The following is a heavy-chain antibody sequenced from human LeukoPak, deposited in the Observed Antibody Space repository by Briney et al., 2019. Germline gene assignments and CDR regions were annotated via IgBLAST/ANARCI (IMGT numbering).Heavy chain of an antibody. V-gene: IGHV4-39*01. CDR2: IYYSGST. D-gene: IGHD2-2*03. CDR1: GGSISSTTSY. Sequence: PSETLSLTCAVSGGSISSTTSYWGWIRQPPGKGLEWIGSIYYSGSTFYNPSLKSRVTISVDTSKNQFSLRLSSVTAADTAVYYCARHGSTDYFDYWGQGTLVTVSS. CDR3: ARHGSTDYFDY. J-gene: IGHJ4*02.